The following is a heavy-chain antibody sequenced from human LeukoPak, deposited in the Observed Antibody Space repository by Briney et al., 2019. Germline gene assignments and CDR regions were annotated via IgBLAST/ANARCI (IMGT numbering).Heavy chain of an antibody. CDR2: IIPIFGTA. CDR1: GGTFISYA. D-gene: IGHD1-26*01. CDR3: ARMLSGSYYSWFDP. J-gene: IGHJ5*02. V-gene: IGHV1-69*05. Sequence: SVKVSCKASGGTFISYAISWVRQAPGQGLEWMGGIIPIFGTANYAQKFQGRVTITTDESTSTAYMELSSLRSEDTAVYYCARMLSGSYYSWFDPWGQGTLVTVSS.